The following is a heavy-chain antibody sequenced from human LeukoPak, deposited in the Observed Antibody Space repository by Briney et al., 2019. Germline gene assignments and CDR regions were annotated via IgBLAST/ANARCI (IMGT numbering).Heavy chain of an antibody. CDR3: AREANDSSGYYPKHDAFDI. Sequence: GASVKVSCKASGYTFTGYYMHWVRQAPGQGLEWMGWINLNSGGTNYAQKFQGRVTMTRDTSISTAYMELSRLRPDDTAVYYCAREANDSSGYYPKHDAFDIWGQGTMVTVSS. V-gene: IGHV1-2*02. J-gene: IGHJ3*02. CDR2: INLNSGGT. CDR1: GYTFTGYY. D-gene: IGHD3-22*01.